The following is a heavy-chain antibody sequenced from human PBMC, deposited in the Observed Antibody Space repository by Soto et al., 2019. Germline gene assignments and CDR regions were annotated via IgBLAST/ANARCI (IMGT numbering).Heavy chain of an antibody. Sequence: QVQVVQSGVEVRRPGSSVKVSCKASGDTFKNCVISWVRQAPGQGLEWMGGIIPLFGTTDFAQRFQGRLTITTDESTTTAYMELSRLRSEDTATYYCAAELGFGKLSVVWGQGTTFIVSS. CDR1: GDTFKNCV. D-gene: IGHD3-10*01. CDR3: AAELGFGKLSVV. CDR2: IIPLFGTT. J-gene: IGHJ6*02. V-gene: IGHV1-69*01.